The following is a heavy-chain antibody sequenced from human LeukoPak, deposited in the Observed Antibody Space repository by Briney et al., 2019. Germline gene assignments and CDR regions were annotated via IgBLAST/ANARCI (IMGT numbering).Heavy chain of an antibody. CDR1: GYTFTSYG. D-gene: IGHD3-9*01. CDR2: ISAYNGNT. Sequence: GASVKVSCKASGYTFTSYGISWVRQAPGQGLEWMGWISAYNGNTNYAQKLQGRVTMTTDTSTSTAYMELRSLRSDDTAVYYCAVILTGRYYYYMDVWGKGTTVTISS. V-gene: IGHV1-18*01. J-gene: IGHJ6*03. CDR3: AVILTGRYYYYMDV.